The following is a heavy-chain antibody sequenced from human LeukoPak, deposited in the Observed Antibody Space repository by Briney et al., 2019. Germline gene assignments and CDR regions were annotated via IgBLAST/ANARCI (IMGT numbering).Heavy chain of an antibody. V-gene: IGHV1-69*06. J-gene: IGHJ4*02. CDR1: GGTFSSYA. CDR3: AGPGGDTAMVGY. Sequence: SVKVSCKASGGTFSSYAISWVRQAPGQGLEWMGGIIPIFGTANYAQKFQGRVTITADKSTSTAYMELSSLRSEDTAVYYCAGPGGDTAMVGYWGQGTLVTVSS. D-gene: IGHD5-18*01. CDR2: IIPIFGTA.